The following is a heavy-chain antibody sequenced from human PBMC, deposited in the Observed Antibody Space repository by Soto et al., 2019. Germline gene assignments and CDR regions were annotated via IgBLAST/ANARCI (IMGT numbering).Heavy chain of an antibody. Sequence: SETLSLTCTVSGGSISSSSYYWGWIRQPPGKGLEWIGSIYYSGSTYYNTSLKSRVTISVDTSENQFSLKLSSVTAADTAVYFCARHIPFWSGYYRWWFDPWGQGTLVTVSS. D-gene: IGHD3-3*01. CDR2: IYYSGST. V-gene: IGHV4-39*01. J-gene: IGHJ5*02. CDR3: ARHIPFWSGYYRWWFDP. CDR1: GGSISSSSYY.